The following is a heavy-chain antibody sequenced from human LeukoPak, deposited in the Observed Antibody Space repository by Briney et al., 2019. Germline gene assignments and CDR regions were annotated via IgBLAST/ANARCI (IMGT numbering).Heavy chain of an antibody. J-gene: IGHJ4*01. CDR2: INGGEGP. Sequence: PGGSLRLSCAASGFTFDDYAMHWVRQAPGKGLEWVSLINGGEGPYYADSVKGRFTTSTDNSKNTLSLQMTSLRAEDTAMYYCARDRYFDFWGQGTLVTVSS. CDR3: ARDRYFDF. CDR1: GFTFDDYA. V-gene: IGHV3-23*03.